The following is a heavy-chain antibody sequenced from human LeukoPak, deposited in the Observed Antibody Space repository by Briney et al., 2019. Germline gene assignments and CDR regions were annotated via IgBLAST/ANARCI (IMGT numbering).Heavy chain of an antibody. V-gene: IGHV3-7*03. CDR1: GFTFSSSW. CDR2: IKQDGSEK. D-gene: IGHD5-24*01. Sequence: PGGSLRLSCVASGFTFSSSWMSWVRQAPGKGLEWVANIKQDGSEKSYVESVRGRFTISRDNAKNSLYLQLNSLRAEDTALYYCARDVGDGYNSGWGQGTLVTVSS. CDR3: ARDVGDGYNSG. J-gene: IGHJ4*02.